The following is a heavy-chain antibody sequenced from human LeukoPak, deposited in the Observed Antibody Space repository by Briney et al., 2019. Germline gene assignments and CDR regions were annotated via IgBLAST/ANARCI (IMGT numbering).Heavy chain of an antibody. CDR1: GYTFTDYY. V-gene: IGHV1-2*02. Sequence: ASVKVSCKASGYTFTDYYMHWVRQAPGQGLEWMAWINPNSGGTNYAQKFQGRVTMTRDTSISTAYMELRRLRYDDTAVYHCASGEQWPTYYWGQGTLVTVSS. CDR2: INPNSGGT. CDR3: ASGEQWPTYY. J-gene: IGHJ4*02. D-gene: IGHD6-19*01.